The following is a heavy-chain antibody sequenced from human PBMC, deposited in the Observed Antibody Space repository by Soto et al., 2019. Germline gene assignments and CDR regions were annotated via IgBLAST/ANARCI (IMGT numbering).Heavy chain of an antibody. CDR2: MNPNSGNT. Sequence: ASVKVSCKASGYTFTSYDINWVRQATGQGLEWMGWMNPNSGNTGYAQKFQGRVTMTRNTSISTAYMELSSLRSEDTAVYYCAREGSTVTISHYYHYYMDVWGKRTTGTVSS. J-gene: IGHJ6*03. V-gene: IGHV1-8*01. CDR3: AREGSTVTISHYYHYYMDV. D-gene: IGHD4-17*01. CDR1: GYTFTSYD.